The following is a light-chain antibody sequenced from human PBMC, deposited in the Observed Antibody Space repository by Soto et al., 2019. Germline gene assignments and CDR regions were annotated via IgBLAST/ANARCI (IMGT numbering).Light chain of an antibody. V-gene: IGKV3-20*01. CDR3: QQYGGSPQFT. CDR1: QSVTSTY. Sequence: EIVLTQSPGTLSLSPGESATLSCRASQSVTSTYLAWYQQKPGQAPRLLIYGASSRATGVPDRISGSGSGTDFTLPISSLEPEDFGVYFCQQYGGSPQFTFGPGTRVEI. CDR2: GAS. J-gene: IGKJ3*01.